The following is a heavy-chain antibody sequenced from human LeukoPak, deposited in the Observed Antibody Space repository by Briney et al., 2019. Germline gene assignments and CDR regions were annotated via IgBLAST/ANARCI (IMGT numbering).Heavy chain of an antibody. CDR2: ISYDGSSK. V-gene: IGHV3-30-3*01. D-gene: IGHD4-17*01. J-gene: IGHJ4*02. Sequence: GRSLRLSCAASGFTFSSYAMPWVRQAPGKGLEWVAVISYDGSSKYYADSVKGRFTISRDNSKNTLYLQMNSLRAEDTAVYYCAKEGLDYGDYEFDYWGQGTLVTVSS. CDR1: GFTFSSYA. CDR3: AKEGLDYGDYEFDY.